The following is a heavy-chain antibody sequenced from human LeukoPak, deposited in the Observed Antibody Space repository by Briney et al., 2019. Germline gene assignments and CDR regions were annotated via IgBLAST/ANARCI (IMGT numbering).Heavy chain of an antibody. V-gene: IGHV5-51*01. CDR1: EYSFATYW. CDR3: ARPLQGIVGATGFDY. Sequence: GESLKISCQGSEYSFATYWIAWLRPMPGKGLEWMGIIYPSDSDTRYSPSFQGQVTISADKSIKTAYLQWSSLKASDTAMYYCARPLQGIVGATGFDYWGQGTLVTVSS. J-gene: IGHJ4*02. D-gene: IGHD1-26*01. CDR2: IYPSDSDT.